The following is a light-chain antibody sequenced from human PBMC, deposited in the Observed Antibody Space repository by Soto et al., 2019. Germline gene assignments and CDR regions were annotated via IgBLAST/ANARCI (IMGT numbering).Light chain of an antibody. J-gene: IGKJ1*01. CDR3: QQYVNSWT. CDR1: QSVRSSY. V-gene: IGKV3-20*01. Sequence: EIVLTQSPGTLSLSPGERTTLSCRASQSVRSSYLAWYQQKPGQAPRLLIYGASSRATGIPDRFSGSGSGTDFTLTSSRLEHEDFAMYYSQQYVNSWTFGQRTKVEIK. CDR2: GAS.